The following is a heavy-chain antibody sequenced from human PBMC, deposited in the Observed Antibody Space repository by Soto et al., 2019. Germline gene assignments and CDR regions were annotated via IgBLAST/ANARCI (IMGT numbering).Heavy chain of an antibody. Sequence: GGSLRLSCAASGFTFSTYAMSWVRQAPGKGLEWVSAISGSGGSTYYADSVKGRFTISRDNSKNTLYLQMSSLRAEDTAVYYCANSGSGSGWTGAANFHHWGQGTLVTVSS. CDR3: ANSGSGSGWTGAANFHH. J-gene: IGHJ1*01. CDR1: GFTFSTYA. CDR2: ISGSGGST. D-gene: IGHD6-19*01. V-gene: IGHV3-23*01.